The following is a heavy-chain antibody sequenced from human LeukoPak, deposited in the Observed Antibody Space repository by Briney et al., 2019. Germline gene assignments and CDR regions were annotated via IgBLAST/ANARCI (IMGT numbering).Heavy chain of an antibody. J-gene: IGHJ5*02. V-gene: IGHV3-15*01. CDR1: GFTFSNAW. D-gene: IGHD2-2*01. Sequence: KSGGSLRLSCAASGFTFSNAWMSWVRQAPGKGLEWVGRIQSKTDGGTTDYAAPAKGRFAISRDDSKNTLYLQMSSLKTDDTAVYYCTTDLGGYCSRTSCYTGLNWFDPWGQGTLVTVSS. CDR3: TTDLGGYCSRTSCYTGLNWFDP. CDR2: IQSKTDGGTT.